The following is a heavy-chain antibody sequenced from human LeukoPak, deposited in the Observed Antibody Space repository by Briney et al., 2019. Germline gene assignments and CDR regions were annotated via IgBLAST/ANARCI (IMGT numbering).Heavy chain of an antibody. V-gene: IGHV3-23*01. Sequence: GGSLRLSCAASGFTFSNYAMSWVRQAPGKGLEWVSAISGSGGTTYYADSVKGCFTISRDNSMNTLYLQMNSLRAEDTAVFYCARGDCSSTSCSSTPKNWFDPWGQGTLVSVSS. J-gene: IGHJ5*02. CDR1: GFTFSNYA. D-gene: IGHD2-2*01. CDR2: ISGSGGTT. CDR3: ARGDCSSTSCSSTPKNWFDP.